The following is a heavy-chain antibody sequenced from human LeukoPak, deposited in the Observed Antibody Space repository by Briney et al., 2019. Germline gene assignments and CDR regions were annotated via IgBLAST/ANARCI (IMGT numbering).Heavy chain of an antibody. Sequence: HPGGSLRLSCAASGFTFSSYAMHWVRQAPGKGLEWVAVISYDGSNKCYADSVKGRFTISRDNSKNTLYLQMNSLRAEDTAVYYCTTDPSDGSGSYYTNWFDPWGQGTLVTVSS. CDR2: ISYDGSNK. V-gene: IGHV3-30-3*01. J-gene: IGHJ5*02. D-gene: IGHD3-10*01. CDR3: TTDPSDGSGSYYTNWFDP. CDR1: GFTFSSYA.